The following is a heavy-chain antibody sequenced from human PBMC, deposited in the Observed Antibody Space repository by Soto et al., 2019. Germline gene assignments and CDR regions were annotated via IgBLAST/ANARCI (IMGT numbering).Heavy chain of an antibody. CDR2: ISAYNGNT. V-gene: IGHV1-18*04. J-gene: IGHJ5*02. CDR3: ARVRSPGHPPYNWFDP. Sequence: ASVKVPCKASGYTFISSDITWVRQAPGQGLEWMGWISAYNGNTNVPQNLQGRVILTTDTSTDTAYMELRSLRSDDTAMYYCARVRSPGHPPYNWFDPWGQGTLVTVSS. CDR1: GYTFISSD.